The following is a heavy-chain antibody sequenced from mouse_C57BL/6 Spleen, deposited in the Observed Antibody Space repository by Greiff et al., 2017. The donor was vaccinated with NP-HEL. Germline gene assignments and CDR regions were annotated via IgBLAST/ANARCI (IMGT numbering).Heavy chain of an antibody. CDR1: GFTFSDYG. CDR2: ISSGSSTI. V-gene: IGHV5-17*01. J-gene: IGHJ4*01. Sequence: EVQLVESGGGLVKPGGSLKLSCAASGFTFSDYGMHWVRQAPEKGLEWVAYISSGSSTISYADTVKGRFTISRDNAKNTLFLQMTSLRSEDTAMYYCARPIYSNAYAMDYWGQGTSVTVSS. CDR3: ARPIYSNAYAMDY. D-gene: IGHD2-5*01.